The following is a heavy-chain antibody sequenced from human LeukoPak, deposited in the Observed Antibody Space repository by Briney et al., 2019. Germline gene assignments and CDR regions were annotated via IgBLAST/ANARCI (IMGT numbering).Heavy chain of an antibody. CDR2: ISPGGNTI. Sequence: GASLRLSCPASGFTFSDYHMNWIRPAPGKGLEWVSYISPGGNTIYFADSVNGRFTLSRDSARNSLSLQMISLTAEDTAVYYCAAGRDIAVAGPGGYFDYWGRGTLVTVSS. J-gene: IGHJ4*02. CDR1: GFTFSDYH. CDR3: AAGRDIAVAGPGGYFDY. V-gene: IGHV3-11*01. D-gene: IGHD6-19*01.